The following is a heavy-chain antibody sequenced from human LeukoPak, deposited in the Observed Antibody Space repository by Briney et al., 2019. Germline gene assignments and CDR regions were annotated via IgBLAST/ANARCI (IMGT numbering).Heavy chain of an antibody. CDR1: GFTFSDYY. D-gene: IGHD3-10*01. CDR3: ARDGYGSGSGYYGMDV. J-gene: IGHJ6*04. Sequence: GGSLRLSCAASGFTFSDYYMSWVRQAPGKGLEWVSYISSSSSYTSYADSVKGRFTISRDNAKNSLYLQMNSLRAEDTAVYYCARDGYGSGSGYYGMDVWGKGTTVTVSS. CDR2: ISSSSSYT. V-gene: IGHV3-11*06.